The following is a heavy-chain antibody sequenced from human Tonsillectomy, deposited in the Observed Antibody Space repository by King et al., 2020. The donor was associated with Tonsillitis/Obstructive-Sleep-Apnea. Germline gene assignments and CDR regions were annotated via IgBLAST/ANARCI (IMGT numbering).Heavy chain of an antibody. V-gene: IGHV4-4*02. CDR2: IYHSGST. CDR1: GGSISSSNW. J-gene: IGHJ4*02. CDR3: ASFSGCSGGSCYSGGVDY. Sequence: QLQESGPGLVKPSGTLSLTCAVSGGSISSSNWWSWVRPPPGKGLEWIGEIYHSGSTNYNPSLKSRVTISVDKSKNQFSLKLSSVTAADTAVYYCASFSGCSGGSCYSGGVDYWGQGTLVTVSS. D-gene: IGHD2-15*01.